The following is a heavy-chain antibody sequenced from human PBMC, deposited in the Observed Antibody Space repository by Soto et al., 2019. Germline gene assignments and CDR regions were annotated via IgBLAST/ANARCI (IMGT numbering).Heavy chain of an antibody. J-gene: IGHJ4*02. CDR2: VWLDGSNK. CDR1: GFTFSNYG. Sequence: RLSCAASGFTFSNYGMHWVRQAPGKGLEWVAFVWLDGSNKYYADSVRDRFTISRVNSKNTLYLQMNSLRAEDTAVYHCAPQAFDYWGQGTLVTVSS. CDR3: APQAFDY. V-gene: IGHV3-33*01.